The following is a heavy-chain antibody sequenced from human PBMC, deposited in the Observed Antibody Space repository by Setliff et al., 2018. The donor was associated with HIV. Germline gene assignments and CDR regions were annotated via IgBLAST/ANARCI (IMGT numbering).Heavy chain of an antibody. CDR2: ISAYNGNT. CDR3: ASRSYGSSDYYYYMDV. D-gene: IGHD5-18*01. J-gene: IGHJ6*03. CDR1: GYTFTSYG. V-gene: IGHV1-18*01. Sequence: ASVKVSCKASGYTFTSYGISWVRQAPGQGLEWMGWISAYNGNTNYAQKLQGRVTMTTDTSTSTAYMELRSLRSDDTAVYYCASRSYGSSDYYYYMDVWGKGTTGTVSS.